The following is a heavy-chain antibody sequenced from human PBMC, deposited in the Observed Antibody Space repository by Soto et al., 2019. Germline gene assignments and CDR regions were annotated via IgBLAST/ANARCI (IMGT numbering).Heavy chain of an antibody. Sequence: NPGGSLRLSCAASGFTFSSYSMNWVRQAPGKGLEWVSSISSSSSYIYYADSVKGRFTISRDNAKNSLYLQMNSLRAEDTAVYYCARGGSSWSPFDYWGQGTLVTVSS. D-gene: IGHD6-13*01. CDR3: ARGGSSWSPFDY. CDR1: GFTFSSYS. CDR2: ISSSSSYI. V-gene: IGHV3-21*01. J-gene: IGHJ4*02.